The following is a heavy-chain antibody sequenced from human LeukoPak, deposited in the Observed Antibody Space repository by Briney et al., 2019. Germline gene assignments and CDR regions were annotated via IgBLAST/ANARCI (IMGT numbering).Heavy chain of an antibody. CDR2: ISSSGSTI. J-gene: IGHJ4*02. D-gene: IGHD1-26*01. CDR3: ARGRAISGTSKFFDY. CDR1: GFIFSDYY. V-gene: IGHV3-11*04. Sequence: GGSLRLSCAASGFIFSDYYMSWIRQAPGKGREWVSYISSSGSTIYYADSVKGRFTISRDNAKNSLHLQMNSLRAEDTAVYYCARGRAISGTSKFFDYWCQGTLVTVSS.